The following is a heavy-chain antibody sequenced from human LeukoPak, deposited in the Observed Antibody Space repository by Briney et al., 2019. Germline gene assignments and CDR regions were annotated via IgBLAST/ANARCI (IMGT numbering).Heavy chain of an antibody. Sequence: PGGSLRLSCAASGFTFSSYWMSWVRQAPGKGLEWVANIKQDGSEKYYVDSVKGRFTISRDNAKNSLYLQMNSLRAEDTAVYYCARDLYYDSSGYYPGYWGQGTLVTVSS. CDR1: GFTFSSYW. V-gene: IGHV3-7*03. D-gene: IGHD3-22*01. J-gene: IGHJ4*02. CDR3: ARDLYYDSSGYYPGY. CDR2: IKQDGSEK.